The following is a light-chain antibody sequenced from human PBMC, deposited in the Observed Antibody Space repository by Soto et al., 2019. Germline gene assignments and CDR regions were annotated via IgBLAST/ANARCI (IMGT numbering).Light chain of an antibody. CDR2: EVN. CDR1: NSDVGTSNY. Sequence: QSVLTQPPSASGSPGQSVTISCTGTNSDVGTSNYVSWYQQHPGKAPKLLIHEVNKRPSGVPDRFSGSKSGNTASLTVSGLQAEDEAEYYCSSSAGTNNLLSGIGTKVTVL. J-gene: IGLJ1*01. V-gene: IGLV2-8*01. CDR3: SSSAGTNNLL.